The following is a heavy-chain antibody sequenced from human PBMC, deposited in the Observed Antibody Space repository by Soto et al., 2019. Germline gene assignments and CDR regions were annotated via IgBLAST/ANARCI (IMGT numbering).Heavy chain of an antibody. J-gene: IGHJ4*02. Sequence: QVQLVQSGAEVKKPGSSVKVSCKASGGTFSSYDISWVRQAPGQGLEWMGGIIPIFGTANYAQKFQGRVTITADESTITAYMELSSLRAEDTAVYYGARLTCTVVSLPLDYWGQGTLVTVSS. D-gene: IGHD2-8*01. CDR1: GGTFSSYD. CDR2: IIPIFGTA. V-gene: IGHV1-69*01. CDR3: ARLTCTVVSLPLDY.